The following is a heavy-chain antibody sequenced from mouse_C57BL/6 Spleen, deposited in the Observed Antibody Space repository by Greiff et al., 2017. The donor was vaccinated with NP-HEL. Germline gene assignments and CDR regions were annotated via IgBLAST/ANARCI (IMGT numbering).Heavy chain of an antibody. CDR3: TTVGNGY. CDR2: IDPENGDT. V-gene: IGHV14-4*01. CDR1: GFNIKDDY. Sequence: EVQLQQSGAELVRPGASVKLSCTASGFNIKDDYMHWVKQRPEQGLEWIGWIDPENGDTEYASKFQGKATITADTSSNTAYLQLSRLTAEDTAVYYCTTVGNGYWGQGTLVTVSA. J-gene: IGHJ3*01. D-gene: IGHD3-1*01.